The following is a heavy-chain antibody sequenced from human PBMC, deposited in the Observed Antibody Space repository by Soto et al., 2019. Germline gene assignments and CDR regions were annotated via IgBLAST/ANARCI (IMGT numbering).Heavy chain of an antibody. D-gene: IGHD2-21*01. CDR1: CPSISSYY. CDR3: ARRYWYAFDI. CDR2: IYYSGST. V-gene: IGHV4-59*08. J-gene: IGHJ3*02. Sequence: SATLSLTCTFCCPSISSYYWSWIRQPPGKGLEWIGYIYYSGSTNYNPSLKSRVTISVDTSKNQFSLKLSSVTAADTAVYYCARRYWYAFDIWGQGTMVT.